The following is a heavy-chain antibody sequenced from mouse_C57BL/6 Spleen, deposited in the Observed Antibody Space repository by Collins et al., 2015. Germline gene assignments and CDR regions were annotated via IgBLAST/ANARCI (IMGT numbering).Heavy chain of an antibody. CDR1: GYAFSSSW. J-gene: IGHJ4*01. V-gene: IGHV1-82*01. CDR3: ARIYDGYPYAMDY. Sequence: QVQLQQSGPELVKPGASVKISCKASGYAFSSSWMNWVKQSPGKGLEWIGRIYPGDGNTNYNGKFKGKATLTADKSSSTAYMQLSSLTSEDSAVYFCARIYDGYPYAMDYWGQGTSVTVSS. D-gene: IGHD2-3*01. CDR2: IYPGDGNT.